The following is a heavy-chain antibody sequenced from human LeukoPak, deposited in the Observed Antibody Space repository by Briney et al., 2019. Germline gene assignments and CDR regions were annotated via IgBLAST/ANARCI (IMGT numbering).Heavy chain of an antibody. CDR3: ARSGYCSSTNCYFVYYYGMDV. J-gene: IGHJ6*04. Sequence: KTSETLSLTCTVSGGSISSGGYYWSWIRQHPGKGLEWIGYIYYSGSTYYNPSLKSRVTISVDTSKNQFSLKLSSVTAADTAVYYCARSGYCSSTNCYFVYYYGMDVWGKGTTVTVSS. CDR1: GGSISSGGYY. CDR2: IYYSGST. D-gene: IGHD2-2*01. V-gene: IGHV4-31*03.